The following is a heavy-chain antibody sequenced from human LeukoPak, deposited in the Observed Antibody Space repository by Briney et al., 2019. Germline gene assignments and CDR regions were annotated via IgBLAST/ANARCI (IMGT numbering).Heavy chain of an antibody. CDR2: ISYDGSNK. J-gene: IGHJ5*01. V-gene: IGHV3-30-3*01. CDR3: ARVPIGHNNWFDS. CDR1: GFTFSSYA. D-gene: IGHD3/OR15-3a*01. Sequence: RSLRLSCAASGFTFSSYAMHWVRQAPGKGLEWVAVISYDGSNKYYADSVKGRFTISRDNSKNTLYLQMNSLRAEDTAVYYCARVPIGHNNWFDSWGQGTLVTVSS.